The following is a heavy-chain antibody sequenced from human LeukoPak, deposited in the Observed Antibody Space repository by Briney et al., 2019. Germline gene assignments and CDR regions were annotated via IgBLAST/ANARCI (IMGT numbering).Heavy chain of an antibody. CDR1: GDSISNYY. V-gene: IGHV4-59*08. CDR3: ARLWYYDSSGFYDY. CDR2: IYYSGST. D-gene: IGHD3-22*01. Sequence: PSETLSLTCTVSGDSISNYYWGWIRQPPGKGLLWIGYIYYSGSTNYNSSLKSRVTISVDTSKNQFSLKLSSVTAADTAVYYCARLWYYDSSGFYDYWGQGTLVTVSS. J-gene: IGHJ4*02.